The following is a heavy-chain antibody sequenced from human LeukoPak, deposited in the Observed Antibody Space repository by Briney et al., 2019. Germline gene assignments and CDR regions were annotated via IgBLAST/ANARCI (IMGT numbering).Heavy chain of an antibody. CDR1: GFTFSSYG. V-gene: IGHV3-30*18. D-gene: IGHD2-21*01. Sequence: PGGSLRLSCAASGFTFSSYGMHWVRQAPGKGLEWVAVISYDGSNKYYADSVKGRFTISRDNSKNTLYLQMNSLRAEDTAVYYCEKDNSYDVFNFWGQGKMVPVFS. J-gene: IGHJ3*01. CDR2: ISYDGSNK. CDR3: EKDNSYDVFNF.